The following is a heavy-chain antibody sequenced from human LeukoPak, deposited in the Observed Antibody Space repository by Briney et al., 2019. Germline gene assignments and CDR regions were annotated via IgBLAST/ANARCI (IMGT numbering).Heavy chain of an antibody. J-gene: IGHJ4*02. CDR1: GFTFSTYG. D-gene: IGHD3-16*01. V-gene: IGHV3-33*01. Sequence: GRSLRLSWAASGFTFSTYGMHWVRQAPGKGLEWVAVIWFDGSNKYYADSVKGRFTISRDNSKDTLYLQMNSLRAEDTAVYYCARAVGPFDYWGQGTVVTVSS. CDR2: IWFDGSNK. CDR3: ARAVGPFDY.